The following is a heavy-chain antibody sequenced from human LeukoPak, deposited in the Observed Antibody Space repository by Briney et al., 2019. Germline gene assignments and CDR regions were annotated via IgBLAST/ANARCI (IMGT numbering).Heavy chain of an antibody. CDR2: IYSGGST. D-gene: IGHD1-7*01. J-gene: IGHJ5*02. CDR1: GFTVSSCY. V-gene: IGHV3-66*01. CDR3: SRDSNFDWFRP. Sequence: GGSLRLSCAASGFTVSSCYMNWVRQAPGKGLEWVSVIYSGGSTYYADSVKGRFTISRDNSKNTLYLQMNRRGAKHTAVYYCSRDSNFDWFRPWGQGTLVTVSS.